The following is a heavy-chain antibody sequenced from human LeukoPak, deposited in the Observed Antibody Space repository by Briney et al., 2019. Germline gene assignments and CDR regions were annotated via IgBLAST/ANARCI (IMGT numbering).Heavy chain of an antibody. J-gene: IGHJ3*02. CDR3: ARRRKQLVRGDAFDI. CDR1: GYTFTSYD. D-gene: IGHD6-13*01. V-gene: IGHV1-8*01. Sequence: GASVKVSCKASGYTFTSYDINWVRQATGQGLEWMGWMNPNSGNTGYAQKFQGRVTMTRNTSISTAYMELSSLRSEDTAAYYCARRRKQLVRGDAFDIWGQGTMVTVSS. CDR2: MNPNSGNT.